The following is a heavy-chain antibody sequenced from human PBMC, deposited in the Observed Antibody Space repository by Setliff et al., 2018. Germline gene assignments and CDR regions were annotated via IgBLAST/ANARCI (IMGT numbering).Heavy chain of an antibody. CDR3: ASDPRGYSYGSRSDY. J-gene: IGHJ4*02. Sequence: GGSLRLSCAASGLTVSKNYLSWVRQAPGKGLEWISSLYSAGSTYYADSVKGRFTISRDNSKNTLDLQMNSLRVEDTAVYYCASDPRGYSYGSRSDYWGQGTLVTVSS. CDR2: LYSAGST. CDR1: GLTVSKNY. V-gene: IGHV3-66*02. D-gene: IGHD5-18*01.